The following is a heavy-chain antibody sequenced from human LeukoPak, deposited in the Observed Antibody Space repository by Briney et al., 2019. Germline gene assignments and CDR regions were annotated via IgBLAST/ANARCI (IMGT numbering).Heavy chain of an antibody. J-gene: IGHJ4*02. V-gene: IGHV3-33*01. CDR2: IWSDGSNK. CDR3: ARESGGLLYFDY. Sequence: TGGSLRLSCAASGFTFSTYGMHWVRQAPGKGLEWVAVIWSDGSNKYYADSVKGRFIISRDNSKKTLYLQMNSLRAEETAVYYCARESGGLLYFDYWGQGTLVTVSS. D-gene: IGHD5/OR15-5a*01. CDR1: GFTFSTYG.